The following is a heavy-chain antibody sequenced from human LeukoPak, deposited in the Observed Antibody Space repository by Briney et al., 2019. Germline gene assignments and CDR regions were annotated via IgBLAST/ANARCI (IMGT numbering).Heavy chain of an antibody. CDR2: FDPEDGET. Sequence: ASVKVSCKVSGYTLTELSIHWVRQAPGKGLEWMGGFDPEDGETIYAQKFQGRVTMTEDTSTDTAYMELSSLRSEDTAVYYCATTGYCSSTSCSNWFDPWGQGTLVTVSS. D-gene: IGHD2-2*01. V-gene: IGHV1-24*01. CDR1: GYTLTELS. J-gene: IGHJ5*02. CDR3: ATTGYCSSTSCSNWFDP.